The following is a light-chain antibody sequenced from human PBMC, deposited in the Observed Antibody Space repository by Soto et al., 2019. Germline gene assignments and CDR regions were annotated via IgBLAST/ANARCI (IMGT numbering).Light chain of an antibody. Sequence: EAVLTQSPATLSVFPGERSTLSRRASQSVATNLAWYQQRPGQAPRLLIYGASKRAIGLPARFSGSGSGTEFTLTITSLQPEDFAVYYCQQYGSSPTTFGQGTRLDIK. CDR1: QSVATN. CDR3: QQYGSSPTT. V-gene: IGKV3-15*01. CDR2: GAS. J-gene: IGKJ5*01.